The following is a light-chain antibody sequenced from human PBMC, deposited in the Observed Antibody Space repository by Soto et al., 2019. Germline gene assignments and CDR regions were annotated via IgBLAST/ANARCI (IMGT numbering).Light chain of an antibody. V-gene: IGLV1-40*01. Sequence: QAVVTQPPSASGTPGQRVTISCSGSSSNIGAGYEVHWYQHLPGTAPKLLMYGVSNRPSGVPGRFSGSRSGTSASLAITGLQAEDEADYYCQSFDSSLSNSWVFGGGTKLTVL. CDR1: SSNIGAGYE. CDR2: GVS. J-gene: IGLJ3*02. CDR3: QSFDSSLSNSWV.